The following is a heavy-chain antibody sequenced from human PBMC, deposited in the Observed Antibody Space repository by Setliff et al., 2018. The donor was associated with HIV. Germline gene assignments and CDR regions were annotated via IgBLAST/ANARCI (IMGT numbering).Heavy chain of an antibody. D-gene: IGHD1-1*01. J-gene: IGHJ6*03. CDR3: ARRDSDNGNDYYYVVV. CDR2: IGGVGFVST. CDR1: GFRFSNYA. V-gene: IGHV3-23*01. Sequence: PGGSLRLSCTASGFRFSNYAMTWVRQAPGKGLEWVATIGGVGFVSTYYADSVKGRFTISRDNSNNTLSLQMNSLRAEDTALYSCARRDSDNGNDYYYVVVWCKGTTVTVSS.